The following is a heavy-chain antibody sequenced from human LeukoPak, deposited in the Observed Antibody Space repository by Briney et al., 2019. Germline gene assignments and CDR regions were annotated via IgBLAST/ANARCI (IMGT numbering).Heavy chain of an antibody. CDR1: GDSLSSNSAA. V-gene: IGHV6-1*01. J-gene: IGHJ5*02. CDR2: TYYKYKWCN. CDR3: ARDFGDGYNWFDP. Sequence: SHTLSLLCAIWGDSLSSNSAAWTWITQSPSRVLEWLRRTYYKYKWCNDYAVSVKSRITINPDTSKNQFSLQLNSVTPEDTAVYYCARDFGDGYNWFDPWGQGTLVTVSS. D-gene: IGHD5-24*01.